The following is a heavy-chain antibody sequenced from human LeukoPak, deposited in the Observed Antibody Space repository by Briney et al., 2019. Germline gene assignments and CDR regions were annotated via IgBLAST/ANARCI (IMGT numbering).Heavy chain of an antibody. V-gene: IGHV4-39*01. CDR2: IYYSGAT. CDR1: GGSITSSSYY. D-gene: IGHD4-17*01. Sequence: SEALSLTCTVSGGSITSSSYYWGWVRQPPGKGLEWIGTIYYSGATYFNPSLKRRVTISVDTSKNQFSLNLNSVTAADTAVYYCARQIRETTVTQQGSFDFWGQGTLVTVST. CDR3: ARQIRETTVTQQGSFDF. J-gene: IGHJ4*02.